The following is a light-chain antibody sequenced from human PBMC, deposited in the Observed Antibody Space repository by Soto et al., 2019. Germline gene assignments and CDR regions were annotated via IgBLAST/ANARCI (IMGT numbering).Light chain of an antibody. CDR2: GTS. Sequence: EIVLTQSPGTLSLSPGERATLSCRASQSVSSSHLAWYQQKPGQAPRLLIYGTSIRATGIPDRFSGSGSGTYFTLTINSLEPEDFAVYYCQQYVTSPTFGQGTKVEIK. CDR3: QQYVTSPT. V-gene: IGKV3-20*01. J-gene: IGKJ1*01. CDR1: QSVSSSH.